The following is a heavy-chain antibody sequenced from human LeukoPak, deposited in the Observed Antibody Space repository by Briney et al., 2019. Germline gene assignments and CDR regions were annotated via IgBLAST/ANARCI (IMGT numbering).Heavy chain of an antibody. V-gene: IGHV3-30*04. D-gene: IGHD3-10*01. CDR3: ARDLLDTYYYGSGSYEGPDY. J-gene: IGHJ4*02. CDR2: ISYDGSKK. Sequence: GGSLRLSCAASGFTFSSYAMHWVRQAPGKGLEWVAVISYDGSKKYYADSVKGRFTISRDNSKNTQYLQMNSLRAEDTAVYYCARDLLDTYYYGSGSYEGPDYWGQGTLVTVSS. CDR1: GFTFSSYA.